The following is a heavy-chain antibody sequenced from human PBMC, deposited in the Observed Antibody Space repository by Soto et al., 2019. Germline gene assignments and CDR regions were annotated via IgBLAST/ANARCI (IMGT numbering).Heavy chain of an antibody. Sequence: SETLSLTCTVSGGSISSYCWSWIRQPAGKGLEWIGRIYTSGSTNYNPSLKSRVTMSVDTSKNQFSLKLSSVTAADTAVYYCAREEGYCSGGSCLRTTYHYFDSWGQGTLVTVSS. CDR1: GGSISSYC. D-gene: IGHD2-15*01. J-gene: IGHJ4*02. V-gene: IGHV4-4*07. CDR2: IYTSGST. CDR3: AREEGYCSGGSCLRTTYHYFDS.